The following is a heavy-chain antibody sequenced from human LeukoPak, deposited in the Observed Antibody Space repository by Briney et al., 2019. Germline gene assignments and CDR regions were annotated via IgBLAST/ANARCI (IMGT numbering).Heavy chain of an antibody. Sequence: QAGGSLRLSCAASGFSFSSYGMHWVRQAPGKGLEWVAVIWYDGSKKYYADSVKGRFIISRDNSRNTLYLQMNSLRVEDTTVYYCARGGGSGYVWGQGTTVTVSS. D-gene: IGHD3-22*01. CDR2: IWYDGSKK. CDR3: ARGGGSGYV. V-gene: IGHV3-33*01. CDR1: GFSFSSYG. J-gene: IGHJ6*02.